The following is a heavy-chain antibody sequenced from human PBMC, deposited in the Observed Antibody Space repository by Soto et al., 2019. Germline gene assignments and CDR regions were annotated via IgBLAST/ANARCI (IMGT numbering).Heavy chain of an antibody. CDR2: ISTGDSPI. J-gene: IGHJ4*02. Sequence: EVQLVESGGALVQPGGSLRLSCAASGFTFSNYAMNWVRQAPGKGLGWVSYISTGDSPIYYADSVKGRFTISRDNAKKSLYLQMSSLRAEDTAVYYCATVCRFCSGSNSLYWGRGTLVTVSS. CDR1: GFTFSNYA. V-gene: IGHV3-48*01. CDR3: ATVCRFCSGSNSLY. D-gene: IGHD2-15*01.